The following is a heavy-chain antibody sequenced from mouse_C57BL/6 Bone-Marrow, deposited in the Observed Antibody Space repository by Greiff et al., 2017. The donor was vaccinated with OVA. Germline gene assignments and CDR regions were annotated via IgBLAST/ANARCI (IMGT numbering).Heavy chain of an antibody. Sequence: EVQLVESGEGLVKPGGSLKLSCAASGFTFSSYAMSWVRQTPEKRLEWVAYISSGGDYIYYADTVKGRFTISRDNTRNTLYLQMSSLKSEDTAMYYCTRGARAWFAYWGQGTLVTVSA. CDR1: GFTFSSYA. D-gene: IGHD3-3*01. CDR2: ISSGGDYI. V-gene: IGHV5-9-1*02. CDR3: TRGARAWFAY. J-gene: IGHJ3*01.